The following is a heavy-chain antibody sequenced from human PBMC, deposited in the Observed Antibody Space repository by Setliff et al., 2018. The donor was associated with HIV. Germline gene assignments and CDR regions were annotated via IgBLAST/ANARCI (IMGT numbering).Heavy chain of an antibody. V-gene: IGHV3-30*04. CDR1: GFTLSSFA. D-gene: IGHD5-18*01. CDR2: ISYDGSTK. CDR3: AREPQRGFSYGRYYSYGMDV. Sequence: GGSLRLSCAASGFTLSSFAIHWVRQAPGKGLEWVAVISYDGSTKYYADSVKGRFFISRDNSKNTVDLQMSRLRGEDTAVYYCAREPQRGFSYGRYYSYGMDVWGQGTTVTVSS. J-gene: IGHJ6*02.